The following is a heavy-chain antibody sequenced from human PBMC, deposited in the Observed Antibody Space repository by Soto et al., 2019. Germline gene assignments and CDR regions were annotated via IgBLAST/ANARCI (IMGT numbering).Heavy chain of an antibody. J-gene: IGHJ5*02. CDR3: AKDRTGKYGDYIGNWFDP. CDR2: ISGSGGST. CDR1: GFTFSSYA. V-gene: IGHV3-23*01. Sequence: EVQLLESGGGLVQPGGSLRLSCAASGFTFSSYAMSWVRQAPGKGLDWVSAISGSGGSTYYADSVKGRFTISRDNSKNTLYLQMNSLRAEDTAVYYCAKDRTGKYGDYIGNWFDPWGQGTLVTVSS. D-gene: IGHD4-17*01.